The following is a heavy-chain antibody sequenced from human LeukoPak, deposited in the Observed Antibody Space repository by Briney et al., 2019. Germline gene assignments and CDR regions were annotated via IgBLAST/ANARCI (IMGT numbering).Heavy chain of an antibody. D-gene: IGHD6-19*01. CDR3: AKDEVGSSGWCFDY. CDR2: ISYDGSNK. Sequence: LRLSCAASGFTFSNYGMQWVRQAAGKGLEWVGVISYDGSNKYSADSVKGRFTISRDNSKNTLYLQMNSLRAEDKAVYYCAKDEVGSSGWCFDYWGQGTLVTVSS. CDR1: GFTFSNYG. V-gene: IGHV3-30*18. J-gene: IGHJ4*02.